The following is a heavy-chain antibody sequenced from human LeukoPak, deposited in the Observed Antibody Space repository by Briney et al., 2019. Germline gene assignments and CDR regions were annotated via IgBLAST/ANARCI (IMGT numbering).Heavy chain of an antibody. J-gene: IGHJ5*02. Sequence: RGSLRLSCAASGFTFSSYWMSWVRQAPGKGLEWVANIKPDGSDKYYVDSVKGRFTISRDNAKNSLYLQMDSLRAEDTAVYYCATQPYYYDSSGYYITWGQGTLVTVSS. V-gene: IGHV3-7*01. D-gene: IGHD3-22*01. CDR2: IKPDGSDK. CDR3: ATQPYYYDSSGYYIT. CDR1: GFTFSSYW.